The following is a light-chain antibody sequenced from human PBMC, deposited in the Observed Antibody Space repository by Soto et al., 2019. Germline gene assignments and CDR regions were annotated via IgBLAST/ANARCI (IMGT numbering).Light chain of an antibody. J-gene: IGKJ1*01. V-gene: IGKV3D-15*01. CDR2: SVS. CDR3: QQYNNWHPWT. Sequence: MLLTQSPGTLSLSPGDRATLSCRASQSVSNDYVAWVQQKPGQTTRLIIYSVSSRANGIPDRFSGSGSGTEFTLTISSLQSEDFALYYCQQYNNWHPWTFGQGTKV. CDR1: QSVSND.